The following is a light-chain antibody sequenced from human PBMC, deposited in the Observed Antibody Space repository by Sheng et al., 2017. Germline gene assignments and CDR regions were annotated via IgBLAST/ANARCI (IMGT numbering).Light chain of an antibody. J-gene: IGLJ1*01. CDR1: NSAVGSYNL. V-gene: IGLV2-23*01. CDR2: EGT. CDR3: CSFAGSSPYV. Sequence: QSALTQPASVSGSPGQSITISCTATNSAVGSYNLVSWYQQHPGKAPKVMIYEGTKRPSGVSDRFSASKSGRSASLTISGLQAEDEADYYCCSFAGSSPYVFGTGTKVTVL.